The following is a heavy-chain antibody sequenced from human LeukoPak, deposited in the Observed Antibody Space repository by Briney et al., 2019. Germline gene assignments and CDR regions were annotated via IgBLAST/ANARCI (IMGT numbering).Heavy chain of an antibody. CDR2: ISGSGGST. CDR1: GFTFSSYA. CDR3: AKDSYPSGSYYYYFDY. D-gene: IGHD1-26*01. Sequence: GASLRLTRAASGFTFSSYAMSWVRQAPGKGLEWVSAISGSGGSTYYADSVKGRFTISRDNSKNTLYLQMNSLRAEDTAVYYCAKDSYPSGSYYYYFDYWGQGTLVTVSS. J-gene: IGHJ4*02. V-gene: IGHV3-23*01.